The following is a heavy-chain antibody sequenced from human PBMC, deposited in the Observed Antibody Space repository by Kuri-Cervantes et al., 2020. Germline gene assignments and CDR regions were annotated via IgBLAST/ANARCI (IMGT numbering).Heavy chain of an antibody. CDR2: ICGSGGSI. D-gene: IGHD3-10*01. J-gene: IGHJ6*02. Sequence: GESPKISCAASGLTVSRYAKSWVRQATGKGLEWVSAICGSGGSIYYADPVKGRFTISRDNSKNTLYLQKNSLRAEDTRVYYCAKEILLWFGGGRAGMDVWGQGTTVTVSS. V-gene: IGHV3-23*01. CDR1: GLTVSRYA. CDR3: AKEILLWFGGGRAGMDV.